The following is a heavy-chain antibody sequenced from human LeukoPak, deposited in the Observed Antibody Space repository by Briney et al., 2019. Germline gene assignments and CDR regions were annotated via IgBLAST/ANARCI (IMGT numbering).Heavy chain of an antibody. D-gene: IGHD3-22*01. CDR1: GFIFGDYW. CDR2: ISGSGGST. CDR3: AKSYDSSGYYDP. V-gene: IGHV3-23*01. J-gene: IGHJ5*02. Sequence: GGSLRLSCVASGFIFGDYWMRWVRQAPGKGLEWVSAISGSGGSTYYADSVKGRFTISRDNSKNTLYLQMNSLRAEDTAVYYCAKSYDSSGYYDPWGQGTLVTVSS.